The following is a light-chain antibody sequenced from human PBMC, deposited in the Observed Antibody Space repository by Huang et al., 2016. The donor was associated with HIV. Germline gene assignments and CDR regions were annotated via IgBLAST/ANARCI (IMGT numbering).Light chain of an antibody. CDR1: QSFSNN. Sequence: EIVMTQSPATLSVSPGERATLSCWASQSFSNNLAWYQQKPGQAPRLLIYGASTRATGIPARFSGSGSGTEFTLTISSLQSEDFAVYYCQQYNNWPRTFGQGTKVEIK. CDR3: QQYNNWPRT. CDR2: GAS. J-gene: IGKJ1*01. V-gene: IGKV3-15*01.